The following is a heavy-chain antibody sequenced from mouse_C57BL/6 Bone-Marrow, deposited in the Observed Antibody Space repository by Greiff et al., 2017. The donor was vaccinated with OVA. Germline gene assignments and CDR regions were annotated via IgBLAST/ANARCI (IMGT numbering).Heavy chain of an antibody. Sequence: QVQLKQPGAELVMPGASVKLSCKASGYTFTSYWMHWVKQRPGQGLEWIGEIDPSDSYTNYNQKFKGKSTLTVDKSSSTAYMQLSSLTSEDSAVYYCARFYYGSSYPYYFDYWGQGTTLTVSS. V-gene: IGHV1-69*01. CDR2: IDPSDSYT. CDR1: GYTFTSYW. CDR3: ARFYYGSSYPYYFDY. D-gene: IGHD1-1*01. J-gene: IGHJ2*01.